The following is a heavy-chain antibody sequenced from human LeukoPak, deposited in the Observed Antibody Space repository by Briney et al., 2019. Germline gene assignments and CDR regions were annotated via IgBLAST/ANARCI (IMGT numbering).Heavy chain of an antibody. CDR3: ARVSIPNFGELSEAFDM. Sequence: GGSLRLSCAASGFTFSNYWMTWVRQAPGKGLEWVANIKQDGSEKYFVDSVKCPFTIPRDNAKIPLYLQMNSLRAEDTAVYFCARVSIPNFGELSEAFDMWGQGTMVTVSS. V-gene: IGHV3-7*05. J-gene: IGHJ3*02. CDR2: IKQDGSEK. D-gene: IGHD3-16*02. CDR1: GFTFSNYW.